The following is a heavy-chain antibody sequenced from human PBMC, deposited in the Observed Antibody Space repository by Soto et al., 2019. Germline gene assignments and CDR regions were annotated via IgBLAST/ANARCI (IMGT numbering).Heavy chain of an antibody. V-gene: IGHV3-23*01. CDR1: GFTFSSYA. CDR3: VRRLDSSGWAFDI. J-gene: IGHJ3*02. Sequence: GGSLRLSCAASGFTFSSYAMSWVRQAPGKGLEWVSAISGSGGSTYYADSVKGRFTISRDSSKNTLYLQMNSLRAEDTAVYYCVRRLDSSGWAFDIWGQGTMVTVSS. CDR2: ISGSGGST. D-gene: IGHD6-19*01.